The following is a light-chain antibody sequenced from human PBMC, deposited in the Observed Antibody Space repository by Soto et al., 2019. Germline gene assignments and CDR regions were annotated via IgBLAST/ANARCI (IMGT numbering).Light chain of an antibody. CDR2: GAS. J-gene: IGKJ4*01. V-gene: IGKV3-15*01. CDR1: QSVSNN. CDR3: QQYNTWSPLT. Sequence: EIVMTQSPATLSVSPGERATLSCRASQSVSNNLAWYQQQPGQAPRLLIYGASTRATGITARFSGSGSGTEFTLTISSLQSEDFAVYYCQQYNTWSPLTFGGGTKVETK.